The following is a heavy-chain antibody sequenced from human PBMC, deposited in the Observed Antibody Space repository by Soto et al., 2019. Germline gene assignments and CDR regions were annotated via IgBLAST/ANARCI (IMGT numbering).Heavy chain of an antibody. J-gene: IGHJ6*02. CDR1: GGTFSSYA. D-gene: IGHD2-15*01. Sequence: SVKVSCKASGGTFSSYAISWVRQAPGQGLEWMGGIIPIFGTANYAQKFQGRVTITADESTSTAYMELSSLRSEDTAVYYCASGIPGTDYCSGGSCYSRILRYYYYGMDVWGQGTTVTVSS. CDR3: ASGIPGTDYCSGGSCYSRILRYYYYGMDV. CDR2: IIPIFGTA. V-gene: IGHV1-69*13.